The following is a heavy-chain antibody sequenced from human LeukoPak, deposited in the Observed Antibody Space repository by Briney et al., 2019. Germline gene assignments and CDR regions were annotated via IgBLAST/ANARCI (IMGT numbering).Heavy chain of an antibody. Sequence: ASVKVSCKASGYTFTSYDINGVRQATGQGLEWMGWMNPNSGNTGYAQKFQDRVTKTRNTSISTAYMELSSLRSEDTAVYYCARYYYDSSGYMVHFDYWGQGTLVTVSS. J-gene: IGHJ4*02. CDR2: MNPNSGNT. CDR3: ARYYYDSSGYMVHFDY. V-gene: IGHV1-8*01. D-gene: IGHD3-22*01. CDR1: GYTFTSYD.